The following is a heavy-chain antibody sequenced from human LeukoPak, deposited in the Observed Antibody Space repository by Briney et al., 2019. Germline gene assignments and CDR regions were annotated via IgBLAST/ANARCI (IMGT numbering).Heavy chain of an antibody. CDR1: GFTFSSYG. CDR3: AKLLVGATLNY. CDR2: ISYDGSYK. J-gene: IGHJ4*02. D-gene: IGHD1-26*01. Sequence: GGSLRLSCAASGFTFSSYGMHWVRQAPGKGLEWVAIISYDGSYKYYADSVKGRFTISRDNSKNTLYLQMNSLRAEDTAVYYCAKLLVGATLNYWGQGTLVTVSS. V-gene: IGHV3-30*18.